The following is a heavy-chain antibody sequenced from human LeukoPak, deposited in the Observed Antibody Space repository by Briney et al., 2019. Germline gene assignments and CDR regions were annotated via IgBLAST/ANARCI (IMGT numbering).Heavy chain of an antibody. CDR3: ARGPYYGYNAFDI. D-gene: IGHD3-10*01. CDR2: INPNSGGT. J-gene: IGHJ3*02. Sequence: GASVKVSCKASGYTFTGYYMHWVRQAPGQGLEWMGWINPNSGGTNYAQKFQGRVTMTRDTSISTAYMELSRLRSDDTAVYYCARGPYYGYNAFDIWGQGTMVTVSS. CDR1: GYTFTGYY. V-gene: IGHV1-2*02.